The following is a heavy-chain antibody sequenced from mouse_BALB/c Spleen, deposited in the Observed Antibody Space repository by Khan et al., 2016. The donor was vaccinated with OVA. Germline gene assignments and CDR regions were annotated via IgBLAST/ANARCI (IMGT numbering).Heavy chain of an antibody. CDR2: IWSDGST. D-gene: IGHD2-10*01. CDR3: ARQPYYHYNIMDY. V-gene: IGHV2-6-1*01. CDR1: GFSLTNYG. Sequence: VKLEESGPGLAAPSQSLSITCTISGFSLTNYGVHWIRQPPGKGLEWLVVIWSDGSTTYNSALQSRLSITKDNSQSQAFLKMNGLQTDDTAIYFCARQPYYHYNIMDYWGQGTSVTVSS. J-gene: IGHJ4*01.